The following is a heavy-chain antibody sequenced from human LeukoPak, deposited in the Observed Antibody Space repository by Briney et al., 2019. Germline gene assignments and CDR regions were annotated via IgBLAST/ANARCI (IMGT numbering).Heavy chain of an antibody. D-gene: IGHD5-18*01. CDR2: IYYSGST. V-gene: IGHV4-59*01. J-gene: IGHJ4*02. CDR1: GGSISSYY. CDR3: ARGARGYSYGKFDY. Sequence: SETLSLTCTVSGGSISSYYWSWIRQPPGKGLEWIGYIYYSGSTNYNPSLKSRVTISVDTSKNQFSLKVSSVTAADTAVYYCARGARGYSYGKFDYWGQGTLVTVSS.